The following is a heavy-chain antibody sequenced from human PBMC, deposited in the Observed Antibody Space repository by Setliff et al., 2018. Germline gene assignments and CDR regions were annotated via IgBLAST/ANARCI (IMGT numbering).Heavy chain of an antibody. CDR3: AREGVDTRSSTDYRYYMDV. J-gene: IGHJ6*03. Sequence: ASVKVSCKASGGTFSSYGISWVRQAPGQGLEWMGGTIPIFGSTNYAQKFQDRVTIITDESTSTAYMELRSLRTEDTAVHYCAREGVDTRSSTDYRYYMDVWGKGTTVTV. CDR1: GGTFSSYG. CDR2: TIPIFGST. D-gene: IGHD5-18*01. V-gene: IGHV1-69*05.